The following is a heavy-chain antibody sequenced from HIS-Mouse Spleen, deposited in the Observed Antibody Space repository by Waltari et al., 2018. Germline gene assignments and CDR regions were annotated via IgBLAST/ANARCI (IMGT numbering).Heavy chain of an antibody. J-gene: IGHJ2*01. Sequence: QVQLVESGGGVVQPGRSLRLSCAASGFPFSRHALPWVRQAPGKGLEWVAVKSYDGSNKYYADSVKGRFTNSRDNSKNTLYLQMNSLRAEDTAVYYCARDTVPHTLYFDLWGRGTLVTVSS. V-gene: IGHV3-30*04. CDR2: KSYDGSNK. CDR3: ARDTVPHTLYFDL. D-gene: IGHD2-21*01. CDR1: GFPFSRHA.